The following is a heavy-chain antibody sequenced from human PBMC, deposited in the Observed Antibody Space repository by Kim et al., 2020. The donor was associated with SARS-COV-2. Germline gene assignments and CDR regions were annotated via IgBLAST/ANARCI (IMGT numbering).Heavy chain of an antibody. D-gene: IGHD3-16*01. CDR2: IKQDGSEK. Sequence: GGSLRLSCAASGFTFSSYWMSWVRQAPGKGLEWVANIKQDGSEKYYVDSVKGRFTISRDNAKNSLYLQMNSLRAEDTAVYYCARAANRLRLGELKWDYYYGMDVWGQGTTVTVSS. CDR3: ARAANRLRLGELKWDYYYGMDV. J-gene: IGHJ6*02. V-gene: IGHV3-7*01. CDR1: GFTFSSYW.